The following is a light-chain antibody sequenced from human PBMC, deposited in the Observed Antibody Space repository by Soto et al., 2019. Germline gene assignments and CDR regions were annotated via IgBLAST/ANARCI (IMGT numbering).Light chain of an antibody. CDR1: SSDVGRYDY. V-gene: IGLV2-11*01. J-gene: IGLJ1*01. CDR3: CSFAGSYSYV. Sequence: QSVLTQPRSVSGSPGQSVTISCTGTSSDVGRYDYVSWYQQHPGKAPKLIVYDVTERPSGVPDRFSGSKSGNTASLTISGLQAEDEADYSCCSFAGSYSYVFGTGTKVT. CDR2: DVT.